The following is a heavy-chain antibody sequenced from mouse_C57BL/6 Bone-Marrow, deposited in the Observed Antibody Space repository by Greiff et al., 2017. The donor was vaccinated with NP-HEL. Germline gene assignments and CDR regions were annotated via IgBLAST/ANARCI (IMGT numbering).Heavy chain of an antibody. J-gene: IGHJ2*01. CDR1: GFTFSSYA. Sequence: DVMLVESGGGLVKPGGSLKLSCAASGFTFSSYAMSWVRQTPEKRLEWVATISDGGSYTYYPDNVKGRFTISRDNAKNNLYLQMSHLKSEDTAMYYCARARWLLPDYFDYWGQGTTLTVSS. CDR3: ARARWLLPDYFDY. D-gene: IGHD2-3*01. V-gene: IGHV5-4*03. CDR2: ISDGGSYT.